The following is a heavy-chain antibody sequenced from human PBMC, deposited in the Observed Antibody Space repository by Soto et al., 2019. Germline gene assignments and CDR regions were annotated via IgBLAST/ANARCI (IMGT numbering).Heavy chain of an antibody. CDR1: GGSFSGYY. CDR3: ARGHSSGWTDY. V-gene: IGHV4-34*01. D-gene: IGHD6-19*01. CDR2: INHSGST. J-gene: IGHJ4*02. Sequence: LSLTCAVYGGSFSGYYWSWIRQPPGKGLEWIGEINHSGSTNYNPSLKSRVTISVDTSKNQFSLKLSSVTAADTAVYYCARGHSSGWTDYWGQGTLVTVSS.